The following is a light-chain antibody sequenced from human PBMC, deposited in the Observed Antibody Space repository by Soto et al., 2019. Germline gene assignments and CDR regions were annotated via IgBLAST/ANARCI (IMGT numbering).Light chain of an antibody. J-gene: IGKJ4*01. CDR1: QKFHNF. V-gene: IGKV1-39*01. Sequence: DIQMTQSPSSLSASLGDRVTVTCRASQKFHNFVSWYQQKPGQAPKLLIFLASTLESGVPSRFGGSGSGTDFTLTISSLQPEDFATYYCQQTFSNPRTFGGGTKVEIQ. CDR2: LAS. CDR3: QQTFSNPRT.